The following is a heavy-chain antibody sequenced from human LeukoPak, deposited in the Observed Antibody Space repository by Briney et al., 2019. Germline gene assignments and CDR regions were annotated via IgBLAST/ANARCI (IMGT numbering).Heavy chain of an antibody. J-gene: IGHJ4*02. D-gene: IGHD6-19*01. V-gene: IGHV3-53*01. Sequence: GGSLRLSCAASGFTFSSYSMNWVRQAPGKGLEWVSVIYSGGSTYYADSVKGRFTISRDNSKNTLYLQMNSLRAEDTAVYYCARVCSGCSRVYWGQGTLVTVSS. CDR1: GFTFSSYS. CDR2: IYSGGST. CDR3: ARVCSGCSRVY.